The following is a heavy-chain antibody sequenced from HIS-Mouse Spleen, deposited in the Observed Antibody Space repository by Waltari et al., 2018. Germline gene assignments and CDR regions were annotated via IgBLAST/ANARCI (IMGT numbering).Heavy chain of an antibody. CDR3: ARDQMETGDPDY. D-gene: IGHD7-27*01. Sequence: QVQLLQSGAEVKKPGSSVKVSCKASGGTFSSYAISWVRQAPGQGLEWMGRIIPILGIANYAQKFQGRVTITADKSTSTAYMELSSLRSEDTAVYYCARDQMETGDPDYWGQGTLVTVSS. V-gene: IGHV1-69*04. CDR2: IIPILGIA. J-gene: IGHJ4*02. CDR1: GGTFSSYA.